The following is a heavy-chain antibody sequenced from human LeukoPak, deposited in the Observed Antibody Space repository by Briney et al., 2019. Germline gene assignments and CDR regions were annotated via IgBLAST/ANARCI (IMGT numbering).Heavy chain of an antibody. Sequence: PGGSLRLSCAASGFTFSRYGMYWVRQAPGKGLEWVAVISSDGTNKYYADSVKGRFTISRDNSKNTLYLQMNSLRAEDTAVYYCAKDPIAVAGNNYYRMDVWSQGTTVSVSS. J-gene: IGHJ6*02. CDR2: ISSDGTNK. CDR1: GFTFSRYG. CDR3: AKDPIAVAGNNYYRMDV. D-gene: IGHD6-19*01. V-gene: IGHV3-30*18.